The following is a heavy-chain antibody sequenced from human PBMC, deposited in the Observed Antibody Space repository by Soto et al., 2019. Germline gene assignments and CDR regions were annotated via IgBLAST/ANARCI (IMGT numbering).Heavy chain of an antibody. D-gene: IGHD6-19*01. CDR3: AITPGIEVAGPDY. V-gene: IGHV4-34*01. CDR1: GGSFSGYY. CDR2: INHSGST. J-gene: IGHJ4*02. Sequence: PSETLSLTCAVYGGSFSGYYWSWIRQPPGKGLEWIGEINHSGSTYYNPSLRSRVTIYVDTSKNEFSLNLNSVTAADTAVYYCAITPGIEVAGPDYWGQGTLVTVSS.